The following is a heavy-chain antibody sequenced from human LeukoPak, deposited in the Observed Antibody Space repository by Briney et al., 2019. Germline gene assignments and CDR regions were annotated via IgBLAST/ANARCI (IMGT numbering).Heavy chain of an antibody. J-gene: IGHJ4*02. CDR3: AKVPGTYCSGGSCYVSY. CDR1: GFTFSSYA. V-gene: IGHV3-23*01. D-gene: IGHD2-15*01. CDR2: ISASSGST. Sequence: GGSLRLSCAASGFTFSSYAMSWVRQAPGKGLEWVSAISASSGSTYDADSVKGRFTISRDNSKNTLYLQMNSLRAEDTAVYYCAKVPGTYCSGGSCYVSYWGQGTLVTVSS.